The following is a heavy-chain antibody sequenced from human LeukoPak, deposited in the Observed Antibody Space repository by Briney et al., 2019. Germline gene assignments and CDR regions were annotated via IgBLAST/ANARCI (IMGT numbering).Heavy chain of an antibody. CDR3: ITLRTSYSCLPPPYYYGMDV. J-gene: IGHJ6*02. CDR2: IRSKANSYAT. Sequence: GGSLRLSCAASGFTFSGSAMHWVRQASGKGLEWVGRIRSKANSYATAYAASVKGRFTISRDDSKNTAYLQMNSLKTEDTAVYYCITLRTSYSCLPPPYYYGMDVWGQGTTVTVSS. D-gene: IGHD2-2*01. CDR1: GFTFSGSA. V-gene: IGHV3-73*01.